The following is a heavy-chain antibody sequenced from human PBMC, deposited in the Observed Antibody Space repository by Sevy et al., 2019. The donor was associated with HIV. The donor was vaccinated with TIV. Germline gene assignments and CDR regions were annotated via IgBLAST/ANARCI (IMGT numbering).Heavy chain of an antibody. V-gene: IGHV5-51*01. J-gene: IGHJ4*02. CDR3: ARQYYGSGSYYNCFSDY. D-gene: IGHD3-10*01. CDR2: IYPGDFDT. Sequence: GESLKISCKGSGYRFTSYWIGWVRQMPGKGLEWMGIIYPGDFDTRYNPSFQVQVTISVDKSINTAYLQWGSLKASDTAMYYCARQYYGSGSYYNCFSDYWGQGTLVTVSS. CDR1: GYRFTSYW.